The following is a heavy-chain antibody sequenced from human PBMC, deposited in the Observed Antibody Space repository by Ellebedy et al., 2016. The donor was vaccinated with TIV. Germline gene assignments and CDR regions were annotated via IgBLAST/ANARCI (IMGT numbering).Heavy chain of an antibody. Sequence: GESLKISXAASGFTFSGSSMSWVRQAPGKGLEWVSTIKSDSSHIYYVDSVKGRFILSRDNAANTLYLQMNSLSVEDTAVYYCARDSSGWSRDYWGQGTLVTVSS. V-gene: IGHV3-21*01. CDR3: ARDSSGWSRDY. CDR2: IKSDSSHI. J-gene: IGHJ4*02. CDR1: GFTFSGSS. D-gene: IGHD2-15*01.